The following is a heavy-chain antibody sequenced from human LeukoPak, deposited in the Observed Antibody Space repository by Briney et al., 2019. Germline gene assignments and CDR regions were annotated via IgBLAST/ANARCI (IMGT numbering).Heavy chain of an antibody. CDR3: ARARYSSSWYSDY. CDR2: ISAYNGNT. CDR1: GYTFTSYG. Sequence: ASVKVSCKASGYTFTSYGISWVRQAPGQGLEWMGWISAYNGNTNYAQKPQGRVTMTTDTSTSTAYVELRSLRSDDTAVYYCARARYSSSWYSDYWGQGTLVTVSS. V-gene: IGHV1-18*01. D-gene: IGHD6-13*01. J-gene: IGHJ4*02.